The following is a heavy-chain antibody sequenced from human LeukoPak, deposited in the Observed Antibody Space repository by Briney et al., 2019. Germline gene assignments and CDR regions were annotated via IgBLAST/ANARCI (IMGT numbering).Heavy chain of an antibody. CDR1: GYTFTKHP. D-gene: IGHD3-10*01. CDR2: INTDNGNT. J-gene: IGHJ4*02. Sequence: ASVKVSCKTSGYTFTKHPTHWVRQAPGQRLEWMGWINTDNGNTKYSEKFQGRVAITRDTSASTAYMELNSLTSEDTALYYCAPLIGAYFDYWGQGTLVTVSS. V-gene: IGHV1-3*04. CDR3: APLIGAYFDY.